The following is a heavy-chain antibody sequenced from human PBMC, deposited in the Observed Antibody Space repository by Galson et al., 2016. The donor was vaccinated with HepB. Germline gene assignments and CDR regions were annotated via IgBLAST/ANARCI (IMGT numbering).Heavy chain of an antibody. CDR1: GFTFTTYD. CDR2: ITGSGVTT. V-gene: IGHV3-23*01. CDR3: ARVLGFGSPPAY. D-gene: IGHD3-10*01. Sequence: SLRLSCAVSGFTFTTYDMNWVRQAPGKGLEWVSYITGSGVTTHYADSVKGRFTISRDNSKNTLYLQMNSLRPNDTAIYYCARVLGFGSPPAYWGQGTLVTVSS. J-gene: IGHJ4*02.